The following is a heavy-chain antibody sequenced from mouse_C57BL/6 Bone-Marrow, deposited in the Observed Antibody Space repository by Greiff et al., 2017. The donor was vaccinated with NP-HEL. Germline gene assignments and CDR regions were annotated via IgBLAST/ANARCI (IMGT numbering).Heavy chain of an antibody. CDR2: IDPANGNT. D-gene: IGHD6-1*01. CDR1: GFNIKNNY. J-gene: IGHJ2*01. CDR3: ARSWNLYYFDY. V-gene: IGHV14-3*01. Sequence: EVQLQQSVAELVRPGASVKLSCTASGFNIKNNYMHWVKQRPEQGLEWIGRIDPANGNTKYAPKFQGKATITADTSSNTAYLQLSSLTSEDTAIYYCARSWNLYYFDYWGQGTTLTVSS.